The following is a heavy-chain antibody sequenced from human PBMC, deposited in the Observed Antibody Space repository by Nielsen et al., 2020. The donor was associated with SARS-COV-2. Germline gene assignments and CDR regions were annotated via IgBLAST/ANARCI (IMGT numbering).Heavy chain of an antibody. V-gene: IGHV1-58*01. Sequence: SVNVSCKASGFTFTSSAVQWVRQARGQRLEWIGWIVVGSGNTNYAQKFQERVTITRDMSTSTAYMELSSLRSEDTAVYYCAAGLIHYYYYYYMDVWGKGTTVTVSS. D-gene: IGHD2-8*01. CDR3: AAGLIHYYYYYYMDV. CDR1: GFTFTSSA. CDR2: IVVGSGNT. J-gene: IGHJ6*03.